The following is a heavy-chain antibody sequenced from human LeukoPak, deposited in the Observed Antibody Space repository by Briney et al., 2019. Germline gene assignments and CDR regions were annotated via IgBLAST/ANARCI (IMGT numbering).Heavy chain of an antibody. CDR1: GYTFTGYY. D-gene: IGHD3-3*01. CDR2: INPNSGGT. J-gene: IGHJ5*02. Sequence: ASVKVSCKASGYTFTGYYMHWVRQAPGQGLEWMGWINPNSGGTNYAQKFQGRVTMTRDTSISTAYMELSRRRSDDTAVYYCARGGYDFWSGYSPYNWFDPWGQGTLVTVSS. V-gene: IGHV1-2*02. CDR3: ARGGYDFWSGYSPYNWFDP.